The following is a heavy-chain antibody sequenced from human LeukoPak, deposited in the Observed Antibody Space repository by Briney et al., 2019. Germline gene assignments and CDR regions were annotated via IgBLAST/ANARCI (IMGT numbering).Heavy chain of an antibody. CDR1: GYTFTSYY. V-gene: IGHV1-46*01. J-gene: IGHJ6*03. D-gene: IGHD5-18*01. Sequence: ASVKVSCKASGYTFTSYYMHWVRQAPGQGLEWMGIINPSGGSTSYAQKFQGRGTMTRDMSTSTVYMELSSLRSEDTAVYYCARDQGYKVYYYYMDVWGKGTTVTVSS. CDR3: ARDQGYKVYYYYMDV. CDR2: INPSGGST.